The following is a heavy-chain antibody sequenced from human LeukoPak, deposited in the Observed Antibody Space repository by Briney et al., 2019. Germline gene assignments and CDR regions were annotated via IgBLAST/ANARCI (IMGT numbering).Heavy chain of an antibody. CDR1: GFTFSSYA. CDR2: ISYDGSNK. J-gene: IGHJ4*02. D-gene: IGHD1-26*01. Sequence: GGSLRLSCAASGFTFSSYAMHWVRQAPGKGLEWVAVISYDGSNKYYADSVKARFAISRDNSKNTLYLQMNSLRAEDTAVYYCAREWELLGYFDYWGQGTLVTVSS. CDR3: AREWELLGYFDY. V-gene: IGHV3-30*09.